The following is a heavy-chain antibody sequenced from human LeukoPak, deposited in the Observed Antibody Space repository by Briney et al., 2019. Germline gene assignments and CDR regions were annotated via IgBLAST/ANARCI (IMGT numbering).Heavy chain of an antibody. CDR2: MNPNSGNT. J-gene: IGHJ4*02. Sequence: ASVKVSCKASGYTFTSYDINWVRQATGQGLEWMGWMNPNSGNTGYAQKFQGRVTMTRNTSISTAYMELSSLRSEDTAVYYCARVGSGSGSYFFDYWGQGTLVTVSS. CDR1: GYTFTSYD. V-gene: IGHV1-8*01. CDR3: ARVGSGSGSYFFDY. D-gene: IGHD3-10*01.